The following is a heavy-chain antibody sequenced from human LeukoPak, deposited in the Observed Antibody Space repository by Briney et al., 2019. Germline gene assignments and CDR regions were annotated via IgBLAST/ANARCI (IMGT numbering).Heavy chain of an antibody. CDR3: AREVRGDYWGF. J-gene: IGHJ4*02. V-gene: IGHV1-18*01. CDR1: GYTFTSYG. Sequence: ASVKVSCKASGYTFTSYGISWVRQAPGQGLEWMGWISAYNGNTDYAQKLQGRVTMTTDTSASTAYMELRSLRSDDTAVYYCAREVRGDYWGFWGQGTLVTVSS. D-gene: IGHD4-17*01. CDR2: ISAYNGNT.